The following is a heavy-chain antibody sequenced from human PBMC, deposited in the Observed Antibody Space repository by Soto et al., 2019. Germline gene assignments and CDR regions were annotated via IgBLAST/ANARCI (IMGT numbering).Heavy chain of an antibody. CDR2: ISGSGGST. V-gene: IGHV3-23*01. CDR3: AKGSIAVADYHHCFDY. CDR1: GFTVRSYV. J-gene: IGHJ4*02. Sequence: EVQLLESGGGLVQPGGSLRLSCAASGFTVRSYVMSWVRQAPGKGLEWVSVISGSGGSTYYADSVKGRFTISRDNSKNTLYLQMNSLRAEDTAVYNCAKGSIAVADYHHCFDYWGQGTLVTVSS. D-gene: IGHD6-19*01.